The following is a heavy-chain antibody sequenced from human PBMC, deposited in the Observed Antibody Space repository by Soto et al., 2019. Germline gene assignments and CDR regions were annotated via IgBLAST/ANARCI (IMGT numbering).Heavy chain of an antibody. CDR3: ACPSSGYSSGWYPYYYYGMDV. CDR1: GGTFSSYA. Sequence: ASVKVSCKASGGTFSSYAISWVRQAPGQGLEWMGGIIPIFGTANYAQKFQGRVTITADESTSTAYMELSSLRSEDTAVYYCACPSSGYSSGWYPYYYYGMDVWGQGTTVTVSS. CDR2: IIPIFGTA. V-gene: IGHV1-69*13. J-gene: IGHJ6*02. D-gene: IGHD6-19*01.